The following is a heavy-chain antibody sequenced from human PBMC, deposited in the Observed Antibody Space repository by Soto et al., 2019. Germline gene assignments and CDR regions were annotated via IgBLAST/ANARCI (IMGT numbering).Heavy chain of an antibody. CDR1: GYTLIMYY. Sequence: ASVKVSCKASGYTLIMYYIHWMRQAPGQGLEWMGLINPSGGSTTYAQKFQGRVTMTRDTSTSTVYMDLSSLRSEDTAVYYCASSPYSRGYYYAIDYWGQGTQVTVSS. CDR2: INPSGGST. V-gene: IGHV1-46*01. D-gene: IGHD3-22*01. CDR3: ASSPYSRGYYYAIDY. J-gene: IGHJ4*02.